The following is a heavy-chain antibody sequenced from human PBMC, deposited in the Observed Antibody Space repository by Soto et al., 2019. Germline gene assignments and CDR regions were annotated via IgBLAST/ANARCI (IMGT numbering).Heavy chain of an antibody. D-gene: IGHD2-21*01. V-gene: IGHV4-38-2*01. CDR1: GYSITSGDS. CDR2: IYHSGTA. Sequence: SETLSLTCAVFGYSITSGDSWSWFRQPPGKGLEWIGTIYHSGTAYYNPSLTSRVTISIDTSKHQFSLTLSSVTAADSAVYYCSRGVNLWGQGSLVTVSS. CDR3: SRGVNL. J-gene: IGHJ4*02.